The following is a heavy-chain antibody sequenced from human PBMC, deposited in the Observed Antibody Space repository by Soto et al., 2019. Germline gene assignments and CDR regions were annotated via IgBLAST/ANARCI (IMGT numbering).Heavy chain of an antibody. Sequence: PGGPLRLSWAASGCTFSNHSMNWVRQAPGKGLEWVSYISSSSTIYYADSVKGRFTISRDNAKNSLYLQMNSLRAEDTAVYYCARAGVVPLDPFDYWGHGTLVTVSS. CDR2: ISSSSTI. J-gene: IGHJ4*01. CDR3: ARAGVVPLDPFDY. CDR1: GCTFSNHS. D-gene: IGHD3-3*01. V-gene: IGHV3-48*01.